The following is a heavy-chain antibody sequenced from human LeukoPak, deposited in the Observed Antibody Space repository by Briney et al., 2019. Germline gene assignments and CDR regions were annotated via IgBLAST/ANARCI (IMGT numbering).Heavy chain of an antibody. D-gene: IGHD3-22*01. CDR2: IYYSGST. CDR3: AGQSGIPMIVVVVYFDY. J-gene: IGHJ4*02. V-gene: IGHV4-39*07. CDR1: GGSISSSSYY. Sequence: SETLSLTCTVSGGSISSSSYYWGWIRQPPGKGLKWIGSIYYSGSTYYNPSPKSRFTISVDTSKNQFSLKRSSVTAADTAVYYCAGQSGIPMIVVVVYFDYWGQGTLVTVSS.